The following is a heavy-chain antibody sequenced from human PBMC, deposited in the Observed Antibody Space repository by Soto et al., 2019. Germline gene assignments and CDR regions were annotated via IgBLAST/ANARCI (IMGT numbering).Heavy chain of an antibody. D-gene: IGHD3-10*01. Sequence: EVQLVESGGGLVQPGGSLRLSCGASGFTFSNYWMHWVRQAPGEGLVWVSRINGDGSFTRFADSVKGRFTISRDNAKNTLYLQMNSLRVDDTAVYYCARVGGGSGNFDYWGQGTLGTVSS. CDR3: ARVGGGSGNFDY. V-gene: IGHV3-74*01. J-gene: IGHJ4*02. CDR1: GFTFSNYW. CDR2: INGDGSFT.